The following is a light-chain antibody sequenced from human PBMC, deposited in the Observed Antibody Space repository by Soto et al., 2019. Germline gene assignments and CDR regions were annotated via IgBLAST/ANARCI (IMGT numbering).Light chain of an antibody. CDR2: AAS. J-gene: IGKJ3*01. V-gene: IGKV1-12*02. Sequence: DIQMTQSPYSVSASIGDRVTITCRASQIIGSWLAWYQQKPGRAPTLLLYAASSLQSGVPSRFSGSGSGTDFTLTITSLQAEDSATYYCQQANSFPFTFGPGTKVDIK. CDR1: QIIGSW. CDR3: QQANSFPFT.